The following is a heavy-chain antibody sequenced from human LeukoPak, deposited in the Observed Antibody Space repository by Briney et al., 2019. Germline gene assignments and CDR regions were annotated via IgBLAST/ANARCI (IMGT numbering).Heavy chain of an antibody. J-gene: IGHJ6*02. CDR1: GGSISSNHNY. D-gene: IGHD1-26*01. CDR2: IYYSGAT. V-gene: IGHV4-39*01. CDR3: ARQGGSHYYYAMDV. Sequence: PSETLSLTCTVSGGSISSNHNYWGWIRQPPGKGLEWIGSIYYSGATYYNPSLKSRVAVSVDTSKNQFSLSLTSVTAADTAVYYCARQGGSHYYYAMDVWGQGTTVTVSS.